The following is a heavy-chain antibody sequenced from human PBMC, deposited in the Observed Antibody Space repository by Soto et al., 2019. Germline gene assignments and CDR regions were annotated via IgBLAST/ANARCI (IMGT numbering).Heavy chain of an antibody. CDR3: ARVRLDNWFDP. D-gene: IGHD4-17*01. CDR1: GYSISSGYY. CDR2: IFQSGSP. J-gene: IGHJ5*02. V-gene: IGHV4-38-2*01. Sequence: SETLSLTCAVSGYSISSGYYWGWIRQPPGKGLEWNGSIFQSGSPYYNPSLKSRVAISVDTSKNQFSLKLCSVTAADTASHYCARVRLDNWFDPWGPGTLVTVSS.